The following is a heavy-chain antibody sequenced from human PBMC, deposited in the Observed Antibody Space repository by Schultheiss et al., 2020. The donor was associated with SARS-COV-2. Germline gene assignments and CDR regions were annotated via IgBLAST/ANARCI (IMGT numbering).Heavy chain of an antibody. CDR2: IYSGGST. Sequence: GGSLRLSCAASGFTVSSNYMSWVRQAPGKGLEWVSVIYSGGSTYYADSVKGRFTISRDNSKNTLYLQMNSLRAEDTAVYYCARVGTMVRGVNTHKQYYFDYWGQGTLVTVSS. CDR1: GFTVSSNY. V-gene: IGHV3-53*01. CDR3: ARVGTMVRGVNTHKQYYFDY. J-gene: IGHJ4*02. D-gene: IGHD3-10*01.